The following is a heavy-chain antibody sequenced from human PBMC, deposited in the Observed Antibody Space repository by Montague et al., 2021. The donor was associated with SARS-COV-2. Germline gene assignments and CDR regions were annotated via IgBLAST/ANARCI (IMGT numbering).Heavy chain of an antibody. D-gene: IGHD6-19*01. J-gene: IGHJ2*01. Sequence: SETLSLTCAVSSGSITTSYCNWIWQPQGTGMERIGYISHSGGSNSNSSPTGRATMSLDMSAYQTSLRLTSVTTADTAVSYCASFSAGWSNWYFDLWGRGTLVTVSS. CDR3: ASFSAGWSNWYFDL. CDR2: ISHSGGS. CDR1: SGSITTSY. V-gene: IGHV4-59*01.